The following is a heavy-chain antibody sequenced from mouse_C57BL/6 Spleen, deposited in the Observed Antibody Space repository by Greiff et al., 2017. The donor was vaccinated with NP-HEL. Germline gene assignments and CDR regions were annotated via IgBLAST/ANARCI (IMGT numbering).Heavy chain of an antibody. D-gene: IGHD1-1*01. CDR2: IYPGDGDT. J-gene: IGHJ2*01. CDR1: GYAFSSSW. V-gene: IGHV1-82*01. CDR3: ARTAYYYGSSYCYFDY. Sequence: VQLQQPGPELVKPGASVKISCKASGYAFSSSWMNWVKQRPGKGLEWIGRIYPGDGDTNYNGKFKGKATLTVAKSSSTAYMQLSSLTSEDSAVYFGARTAYYYGSSYCYFDYGGQGTTLTVSS.